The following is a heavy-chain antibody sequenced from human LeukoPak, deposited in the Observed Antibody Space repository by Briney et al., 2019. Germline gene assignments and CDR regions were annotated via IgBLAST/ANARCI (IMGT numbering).Heavy chain of an antibody. CDR3: ARDEVRYDYVWGYDY. V-gene: IGHV4-30-4*07. D-gene: IGHD3-16*01. CDR1: GGSIGSGGNS. Sequence: PSETLSLTCTVSGGSIGSGGNSWSWIRQPPGKGLEWIGNVYSRGSPYYNPSLKSRVTISADTSKNQFSLKLSSVTAADTAVYYCARDEVRYDYVWGYDYWGQGTLVTVSS. CDR2: VYSRGSP. J-gene: IGHJ4*02.